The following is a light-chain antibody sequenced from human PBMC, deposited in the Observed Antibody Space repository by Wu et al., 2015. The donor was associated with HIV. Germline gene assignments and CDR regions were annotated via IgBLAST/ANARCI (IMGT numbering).Light chain of an antibody. CDR1: QDIGTY. V-gene: IGKV1-8*01. J-gene: IGKJ4*01. CDR3: QQYDTFPLN. CDR2: AAS. Sequence: AIHLVQSPSSLSASTGDTVTITCRASQDIGTYLSWYQQRPGRPPKLLVSAASTLETGVPSRFSGSGSGTQFSLTISCLQSADFATYFCQQYDTFPLNFGGGTTVDVK.